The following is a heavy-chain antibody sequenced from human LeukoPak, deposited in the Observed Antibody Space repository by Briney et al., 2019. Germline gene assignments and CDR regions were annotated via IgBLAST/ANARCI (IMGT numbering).Heavy chain of an antibody. Sequence: SETLSLTCAVYGGSFSGYYWSWIRQPPGKGLEWIGEISHSGSTNYNPSLKSRVTISVDTSKNQFSLKLSSVTAADTAVYYCARAGEFGVIDYWGQGTLVTVSS. D-gene: IGHD3-10*01. J-gene: IGHJ4*02. V-gene: IGHV4-34*01. CDR2: ISHSGST. CDR3: ARAGEFGVIDY. CDR1: GGSFSGYY.